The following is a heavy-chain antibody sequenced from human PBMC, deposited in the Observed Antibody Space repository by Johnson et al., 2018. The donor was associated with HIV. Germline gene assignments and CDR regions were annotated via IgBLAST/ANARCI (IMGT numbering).Heavy chain of an antibody. Sequence: QVQLVESGGGVVQPGRSLRLSCAASGFTFSSYAMHWVRQAPGKGLEWVAVISYDGSTKYYADSVKGRFTISRDNSKNTLSLQMNSVRAKDTAVYYCAREGEPDGFDIWGQGTMVTVSS. CDR2: ISYDGSTK. CDR3: AREGEPDGFDI. CDR1: GFTFSSYA. D-gene: IGHD3-16*01. V-gene: IGHV3-30-3*01. J-gene: IGHJ3*02.